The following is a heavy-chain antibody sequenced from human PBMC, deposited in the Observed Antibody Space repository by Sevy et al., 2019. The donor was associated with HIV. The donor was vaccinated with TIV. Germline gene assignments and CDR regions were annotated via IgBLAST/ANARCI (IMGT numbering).Heavy chain of an antibody. V-gene: IGHV3-43*01. CDR2: ISWDGGST. D-gene: IGHD6-13*01. J-gene: IGHJ4*01. Sequence: GGSLRLSCAASGFTFDDYTMHWVRQAPGKGLEWVSLISWDGGSTYYADSVKGRFTISRDNSKNSLYLQMNSLRTEDTALSYCAKGSSSWYQPFDYWGQGTLVTVSS. CDR1: GFTFDDYT. CDR3: AKGSSSWYQPFDY.